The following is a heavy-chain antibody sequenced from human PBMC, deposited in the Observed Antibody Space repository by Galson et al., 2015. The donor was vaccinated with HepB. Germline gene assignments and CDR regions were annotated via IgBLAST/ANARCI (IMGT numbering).Heavy chain of an antibody. CDR2: LDPSDSYT. V-gene: IGHV5-10-1*01. CDR3: ATPVFEPLQFSSPSYYYYGMDV. CDR1: GYSFTSYW. D-gene: IGHD6-6*01. J-gene: IGHJ6*02. Sequence: QSGAEVKKPGESLKISCKVSGYSFTSYWISWVRQMPGKGLEWMGRLDPSDSYTNYSPSFQGHVTISADKSISTAYLQWSSLKASDTAMYYCATPVFEPLQFSSPSYYYYGMDVWGQGTTVTVSS.